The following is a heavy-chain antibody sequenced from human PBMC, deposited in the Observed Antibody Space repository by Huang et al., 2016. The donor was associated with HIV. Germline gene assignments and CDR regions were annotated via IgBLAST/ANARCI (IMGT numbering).Heavy chain of an antibody. CDR3: ATDLGGYSFDY. CDR2: IRFDGGNK. J-gene: IGHJ4*02. CDR1: GFSFSHYG. D-gene: IGHD2-21*02. V-gene: IGHV3-30*02. Sequence: QEQLVESGGGVVQPGGSLRLSCATSGFSFSHYGMHWVRQGTGKGLEGVAFIRFDGGNKHYADSAKGRFTISRDNSKKMLFLEMNSLRGDDTAFYYCATDLGGYSFDYWGQGALVSVSS.